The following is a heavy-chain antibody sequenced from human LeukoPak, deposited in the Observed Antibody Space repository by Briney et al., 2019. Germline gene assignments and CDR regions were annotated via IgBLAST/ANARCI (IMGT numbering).Heavy chain of an antibody. D-gene: IGHD2-15*01. CDR3: ARQSRSGGPRDY. Sequence: SETLSPTSAVSGGSISSSSYYWGWIRQPPGKGLEWIGSIHYSGSTYYNPSLKSRVTISVDTSKNQFSLQVSSVTAADTAVYYCARQSRSGGPRDYSGQGNLVTVSS. CDR1: GGSISSSSYY. J-gene: IGHJ4*02. V-gene: IGHV4-39*01. CDR2: IHYSGST.